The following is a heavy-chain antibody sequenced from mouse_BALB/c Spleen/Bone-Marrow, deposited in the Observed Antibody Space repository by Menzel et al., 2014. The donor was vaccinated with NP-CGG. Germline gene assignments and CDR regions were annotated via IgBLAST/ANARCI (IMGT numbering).Heavy chain of an antibody. D-gene: IGHD2-10*02. CDR3: TFLVKEDFAY. CDR2: IYPGNSDT. CDR1: GYSFTSYW. J-gene: IGHJ3*01. Sequence: VQLKESGTVLARPGASVKMSCKASGYSFTSYWMHWVKQRPGQGLEWIGAIYPGNSDTTYNQKFKGKAKLTADTSASTAYMELSSLTNEDSAVYYCTFLVKEDFAYGGQGTLVTVSA. V-gene: IGHV1-5*01.